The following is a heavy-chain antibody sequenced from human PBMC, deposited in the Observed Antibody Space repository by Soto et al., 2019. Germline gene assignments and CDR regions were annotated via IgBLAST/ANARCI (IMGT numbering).Heavy chain of an antibody. CDR3: ARGGSEGGLDV. CDR1: GASISTYY. V-gene: IGHV4-59*01. Sequence: QMQLQESGPGVVKPSETLSLTCTVSGASISTYYWTWIRQAPGKGLEWIGYLYYSGNTNYNPSLQGRVTLSVDTSKNHFYLTLTSATAADTAEYFCARGGSEGGLDVWGQGTTVAVSS. J-gene: IGHJ6*02. D-gene: IGHD3-10*01. CDR2: LYYSGNT.